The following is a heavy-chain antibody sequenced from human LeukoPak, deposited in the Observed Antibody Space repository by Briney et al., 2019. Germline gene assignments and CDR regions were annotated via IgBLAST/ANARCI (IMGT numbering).Heavy chain of an antibody. CDR3: AKSGGYGLIDY. D-gene: IGHD1-26*01. Sequence: PSGTLSLTCTVSGASISGSGYYWGWIRQPPGKGLEWIGNIYDSGSTYYNASLQSRVTISIDTSKNQFSLRLSSVTAADTAMYYCAKSGGYGLIDYWGQGTLVTVSS. J-gene: IGHJ4*02. CDR2: IYDSGST. V-gene: IGHV4-39*01. CDR1: GASISGSGYY.